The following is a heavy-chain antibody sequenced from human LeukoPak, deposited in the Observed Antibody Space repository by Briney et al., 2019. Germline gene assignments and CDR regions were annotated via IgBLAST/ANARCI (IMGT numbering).Heavy chain of an antibody. Sequence: PSETLSLTCTVSGDSINSLDLWSWVRQPPGKGLEWIGEMYLSGTTHSNPSVKSRVTISIDKSKNQFSLKLSSVTAADTAVYYCARGYDYWGQGTLVTVSS. V-gene: IGHV4-4*02. CDR2: MYLSGTT. J-gene: IGHJ4*02. CDR3: ARGYDY. CDR1: GDSINSLDL.